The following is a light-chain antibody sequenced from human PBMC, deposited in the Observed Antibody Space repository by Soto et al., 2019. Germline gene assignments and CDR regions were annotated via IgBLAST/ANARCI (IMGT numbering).Light chain of an antibody. CDR1: QSITSN. CDR3: HQYGSSPIT. V-gene: IGKV3-20*01. Sequence: EIVITQSPATLSVSPGARATLSCRASQSITSNLAWYHQRPGQAPRLLIYGASARATGIPARFSGSGSGTDLTITISRLEPEDFELFYGHQYGSSPITFGQGTRLEIK. CDR2: GAS. J-gene: IGKJ5*01.